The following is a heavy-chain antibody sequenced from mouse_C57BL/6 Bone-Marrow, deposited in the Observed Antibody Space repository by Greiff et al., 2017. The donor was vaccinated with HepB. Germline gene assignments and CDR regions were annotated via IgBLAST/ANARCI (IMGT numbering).Heavy chain of an antibody. V-gene: IGHV1-26*01. CDR3: ARDYAGY. J-gene: IGHJ2*01. D-gene: IGHD1-1*02. Sequence: EVQLQQSGPELVKPGASVKISCKASGYTFTDYYMNWVKQSHGKSLEWIGDINPNNGGTSYNQKFKGKATLTVDKSSSTAYMELRSLTSEDSAVYYCARDYAGYWGQGTTLTVSS. CDR1: GYTFTDYY. CDR2: INPNNGGT.